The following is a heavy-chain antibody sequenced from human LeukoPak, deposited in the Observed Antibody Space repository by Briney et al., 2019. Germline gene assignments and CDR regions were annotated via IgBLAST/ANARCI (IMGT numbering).Heavy chain of an antibody. CDR2: IKQDGSEK. J-gene: IGHJ6*02. D-gene: IGHD3-3*01. CDR3: ARDLTFPLEWFDGYYYGMDV. CDR1: GFTFSSYS. Sequence: GGSLRLSCAASGFTFSSYSMNWVRQAPGKGLEWVANIKQDGSEKYYVDSVKGRFTISRDNAKNSLYLQMNSLRAEDTAVYYCARDLTFPLEWFDGYYYGMDVWGQGTTVTVSS. V-gene: IGHV3-7*03.